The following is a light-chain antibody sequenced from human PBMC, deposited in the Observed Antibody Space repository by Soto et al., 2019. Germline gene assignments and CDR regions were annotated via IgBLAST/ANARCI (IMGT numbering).Light chain of an antibody. V-gene: IGLV3-1*01. Sequence: SYELTQPPSVSVSPGQTASITCSGDKLGDKYVHWYQHKPGQSPTLVIYQDKKRPSGIPERFSGSNSGNTATLTISGTQAMDEADYYCQAWDSSTVVFGGGTKLTVL. J-gene: IGLJ2*01. CDR2: QDK. CDR3: QAWDSSTVV. CDR1: KLGDKY.